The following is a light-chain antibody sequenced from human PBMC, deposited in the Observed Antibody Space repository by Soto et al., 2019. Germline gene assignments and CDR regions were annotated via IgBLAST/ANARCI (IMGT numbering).Light chain of an antibody. J-gene: IGLJ3*02. CDR2: DVA. V-gene: IGLV2-11*01. CDR1: SSDVGNYNY. CDR3: CSYAGSYTWV. Sequence: QSALTQPRSVSGSPGQSVTISCTGTSSDVGNYNYVSWYRQHPSKAPKLMIFDVAQRPSGVPDRFSGSKSGNTASLTISGLQAEDEADYYCCSYAGSYTWVFGGGTKLTVL.